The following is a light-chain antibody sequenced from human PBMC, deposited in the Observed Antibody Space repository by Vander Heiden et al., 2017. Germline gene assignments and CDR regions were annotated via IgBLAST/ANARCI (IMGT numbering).Light chain of an antibody. CDR1: SSNIRSIT. CDR2: SNN. V-gene: IGLV1-44*01. Sequence: QSVLTHLPPASGTPGQRVTISCSGSSSNIRSITVNWYQQLPGTAPKLLFYSNNQRPSGVPARFSGSKSGASASLAISGLQAEDEADYYCAAWDDSLNGPVFGGGTKLTVL. J-gene: IGLJ2*01. CDR3: AAWDDSLNGPV.